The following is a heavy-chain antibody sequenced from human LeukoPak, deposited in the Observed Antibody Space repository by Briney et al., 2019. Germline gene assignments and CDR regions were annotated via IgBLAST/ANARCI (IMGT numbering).Heavy chain of an antibody. CDR1: GYRFISYW. CDR3: ARQVGATLYFDY. D-gene: IGHD1-26*01. Sequence: GESLKLSCKGSGYRFISYWIGWVRQMPGKGLEWMGIIYPGDSNTRYSPSFQGQVTISADKSISTAYLQWSSLKASDTAMYYCARQVGATLYFDYWGQGTQVTVSS. V-gene: IGHV5-51*01. J-gene: IGHJ4*02. CDR2: IYPGDSNT.